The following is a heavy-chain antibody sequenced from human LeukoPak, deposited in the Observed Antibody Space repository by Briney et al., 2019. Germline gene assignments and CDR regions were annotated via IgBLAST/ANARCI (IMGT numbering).Heavy chain of an antibody. CDR1: GGSISSGGYY. J-gene: IGHJ3*02. CDR2: IYYSGST. CDR3: ARDNTGGVAEYVARAATPPHDAFDI. Sequence: PSQTLSLTCTVSGGSISSGGYYWSWIRQHPGKGLEWIGYIYYSGSTYYNPSLKSRVTISVDTSQNQFSLKLSSVTAADTAVYYCARDNTGGVAEYVARAATPPHDAFDIWGQGTIVTVSS. V-gene: IGHV4-31*03. D-gene: IGHD2-15*01.